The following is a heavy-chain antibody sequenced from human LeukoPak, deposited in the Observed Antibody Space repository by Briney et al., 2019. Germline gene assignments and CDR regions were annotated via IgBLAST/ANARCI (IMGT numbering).Heavy chain of an antibody. V-gene: IGHV1-8*01. J-gene: IGHJ4*02. D-gene: IGHD7-27*01. CDR2: MNPNSGAT. CDR3: ARAPRSWGFAY. Sequence: ASVKVSCKASGYTFTSYDFNWLRQATGQGPEWMGWMNPNSGATGYAQKFQGRVTMTRSASINTAYLELSTLRSEDTAVYYCARAPRSWGFAYWGPGTPVTVSS. CDR1: GYTFTSYD.